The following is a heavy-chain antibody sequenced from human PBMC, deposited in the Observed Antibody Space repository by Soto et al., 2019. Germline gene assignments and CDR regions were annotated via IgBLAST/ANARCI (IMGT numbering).Heavy chain of an antibody. D-gene: IGHD3-16*01. J-gene: IGHJ3*02. V-gene: IGHV3-23*01. CDR3: AKDRSGWGSFDI. CDR1: GFMFND. CDR2: ITGGGHT. Sequence: EVQVLESGGGLVQPGGSLRLSCSAYGFMFNDINWVRQAPGKGLEWISRITGGGHTDYVNSVKGRFTISRDNSKNTVDLQMNSLRVDDTAVYHCAKDRSGWGSFDILGQGTVVTVSS.